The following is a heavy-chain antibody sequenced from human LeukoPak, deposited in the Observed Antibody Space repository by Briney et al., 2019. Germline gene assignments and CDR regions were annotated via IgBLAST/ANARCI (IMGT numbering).Heavy chain of an antibody. Sequence: ASVKVSCKASGYTFTGYYMHWVRQAPGQGLEWMGWINPNSGGTNYAQKFQGRVTMTRDTSIGTAYMELSRLRSDDTAVYYCARGDHYYDSSGYYPNYFDYWGQGTLVTVSS. J-gene: IGHJ4*02. V-gene: IGHV1-2*02. CDR2: INPNSGGT. CDR3: ARGDHYYDSSGYYPNYFDY. D-gene: IGHD3-22*01. CDR1: GYTFTGYY.